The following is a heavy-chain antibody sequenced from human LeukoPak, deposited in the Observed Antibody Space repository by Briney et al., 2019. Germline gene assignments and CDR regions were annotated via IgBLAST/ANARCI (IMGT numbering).Heavy chain of an antibody. CDR2: IWYDGSNK. D-gene: IGHD4-17*01. CDR3: ARLYGTYPGWFDA. CDR1: GFTFSSYG. V-gene: IGHV3-33*01. Sequence: PGGSLRLSCAASGFTFSSYGMHWVRQAPGKGLEWVAVIWYDGSNKYYADSVKGRFTISRDNSKNTLYLQMNSLRAEDTAVYYCARLYGTYPGWFDAWGQGTLVTVSS. J-gene: IGHJ5*02.